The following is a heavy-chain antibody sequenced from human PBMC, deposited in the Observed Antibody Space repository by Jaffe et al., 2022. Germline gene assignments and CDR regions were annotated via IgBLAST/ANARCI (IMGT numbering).Heavy chain of an antibody. CDR2: IYYSGST. V-gene: IGHV4-59*01. CDR3: ARDREERCSGGSCYDWAPEAPFSPHYYYYMDV. D-gene: IGHD2-15*01. J-gene: IGHJ6*03. Sequence: QVQLQESGPGLVKPSETLSLTCTVSGGSISSYYWSWIRQPPGKGLEWIGYIYYSGSTNYNPSLKSRVTISVDTSKNQFSLKLSSVTAADTAVYYCARDREERCSGGSCYDWAPEAPFSPHYYYYMDVWGKGTTVTVSS. CDR1: GGSISSYY.